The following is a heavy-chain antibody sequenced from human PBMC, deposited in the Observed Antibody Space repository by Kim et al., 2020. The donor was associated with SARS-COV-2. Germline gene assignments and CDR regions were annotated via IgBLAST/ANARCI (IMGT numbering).Heavy chain of an antibody. V-gene: IGHV3-53*04. CDR2: IYSGGST. Sequence: GGSLRLSCAASGVTVSSNYMSWVRQAPGKGLEWVSVIYSGGSTYYADSVKGRFTISRHNAKNTLYLQMNSLRAEDTDVYYCARLGAAYYYYGMDVWGQGTPVTASS. J-gene: IGHJ6*02. CDR1: GVTVSSNY. CDR3: ARLGAAYYYYGMDV. D-gene: IGHD2-15*01.